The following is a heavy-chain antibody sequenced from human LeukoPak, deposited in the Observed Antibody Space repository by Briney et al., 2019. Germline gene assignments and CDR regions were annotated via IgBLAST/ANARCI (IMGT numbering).Heavy chain of an antibody. V-gene: IGHV3-33*01. J-gene: IGHJ6*02. CDR1: GFTFSSYG. CDR2: IWYDGSNK. CDR3: ARGDYSYYYVMDV. D-gene: IGHD4-11*01. Sequence: GRSLRLSCAASGFTFSSYGMHWVRQAPGKGLEWVAVIWYDGSNKYYADSVKGRFTISRDNSENTLYVQMNSLRAEDTAVYYCARGDYSYYYVMDVWGQGTTVTVSS.